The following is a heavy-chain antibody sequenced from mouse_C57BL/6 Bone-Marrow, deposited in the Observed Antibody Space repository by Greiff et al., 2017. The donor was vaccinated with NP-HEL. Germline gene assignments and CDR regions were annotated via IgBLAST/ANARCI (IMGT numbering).Heavy chain of an antibody. Sequence: VQLQQSGAELVKPGASVKLSCTASGFNIKDYYMHWVKQRTEQGLEWIGRIDPEDGDTKYAPKFQGKATITADTSSNTAYLQLSSLTSEDTAVYYCARWYYGSSSDYWGQGTTLTVSS. D-gene: IGHD1-1*01. CDR1: GFNIKDYY. CDR3: ARWYYGSSSDY. CDR2: IDPEDGDT. J-gene: IGHJ2*01. V-gene: IGHV14-2*01.